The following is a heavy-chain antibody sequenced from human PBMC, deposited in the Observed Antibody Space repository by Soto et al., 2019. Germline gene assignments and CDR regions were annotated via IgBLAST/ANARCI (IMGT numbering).Heavy chain of an antibody. CDR2: IYYSGST. V-gene: IGHV4-31*03. D-gene: IGHD2-21*02. CDR3: ARDHQVGYCGGDCYSEAFDI. Sequence: QVQLQESGPGLVKPSQTLSLTCTVSGGSISSGGYYWSWIRQHPGKGLEWIGYIYYSGSTYYNPSLNSRVTISVDTSKNQFSLKLSSVTAADTAVYYCARDHQVGYCGGDCYSEAFDIWGQGTMVTVSS. CDR1: GGSISSGGYY. J-gene: IGHJ3*02.